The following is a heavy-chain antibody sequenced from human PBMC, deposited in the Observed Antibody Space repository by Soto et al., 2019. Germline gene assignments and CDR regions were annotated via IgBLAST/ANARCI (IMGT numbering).Heavy chain of an antibody. V-gene: IGHV4-39*02. CDR2: IYYSGST. CDR3: ARDRPTSGKFLKYYDILTGYYRDTGYFDY. J-gene: IGHJ4*02. Sequence: SETLSLTCTVSGGSISSSSYYWGWIRQPPGKGLEWIGSIYYSGSTYYNPSLKSRVTISVDTSKNQFSLKLSSVTAADTAVYYCARDRPTSGKFLKYYDILTGYYRDTGYFDYWGQGTLVTVSS. D-gene: IGHD3-9*01. CDR1: GGSISSSSYY.